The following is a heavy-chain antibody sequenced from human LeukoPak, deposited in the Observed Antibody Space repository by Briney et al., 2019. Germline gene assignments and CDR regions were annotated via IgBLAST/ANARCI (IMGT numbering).Heavy chain of an antibody. V-gene: IGHV4-39*07. CDR3: ARETGGSGSPSFDY. Sequence: KPSETLSLTCTVSGGSISSSTYYWGWIRQPPGKGLEWIGNIYYSGSTNYNPSPRSRVTISIDASKNQFSLKLSSVTAADTAFYYCARETGGSGSPSFDYWGQGTLVTVSS. CDR2: IYYSGST. J-gene: IGHJ4*02. CDR1: GGSISSSTYY. D-gene: IGHD3-10*01.